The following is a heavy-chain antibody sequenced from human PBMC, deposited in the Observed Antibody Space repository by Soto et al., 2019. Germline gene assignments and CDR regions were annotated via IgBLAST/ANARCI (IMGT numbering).Heavy chain of an antibody. CDR1: GFSLSTSGVG. D-gene: IGHD6-13*01. J-gene: IGHJ4*02. V-gene: IGHV2-5*02. Sequence: QITLKESGPTLVKPTQTLTLTCTFSGFSLSTSGVGVGWIRQPPGKALEWLALIYWDDDKRYSPSLKSRLTIPKDTSKNQVVLTMTNMDPVDTATYYCAHLSSSWWGGDYWGQGTLVTVSS. CDR3: AHLSSSWWGGDY. CDR2: IYWDDDK.